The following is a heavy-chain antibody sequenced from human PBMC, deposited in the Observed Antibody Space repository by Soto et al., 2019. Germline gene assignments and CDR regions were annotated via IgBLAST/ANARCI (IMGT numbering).Heavy chain of an antibody. CDR3: AGVLRGVVNWFDP. CDR1: GDTFTNFG. D-gene: IGHD3-10*01. Sequence: AASVKVSCKTSGDTFTNFGLSWVRQAPGQGLEWMGWIATYNSNKNYAQKFQGRLTLTTDTSTSTGYMELKSLEYDDTAVYYCAGVLRGVVNWFDPWGQGTLVTVSS. J-gene: IGHJ5*02. CDR2: IATYNSNK. V-gene: IGHV1-18*01.